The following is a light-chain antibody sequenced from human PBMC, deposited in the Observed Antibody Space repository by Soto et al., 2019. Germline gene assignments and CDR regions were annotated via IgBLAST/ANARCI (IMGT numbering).Light chain of an antibody. CDR1: QSVSSN. CDR3: QQYGSTRWT. Sequence: EIVLTQSPGTLSVSPVERATLSGMASQSVSSNLAWYQQKPGQAPRLLIYGASNRATGIPDRFSGSGSGTDFTLTISRLEPEDFAVYYCQQYGSTRWTFGQGTKVDI. V-gene: IGKV3-20*01. CDR2: GAS. J-gene: IGKJ1*01.